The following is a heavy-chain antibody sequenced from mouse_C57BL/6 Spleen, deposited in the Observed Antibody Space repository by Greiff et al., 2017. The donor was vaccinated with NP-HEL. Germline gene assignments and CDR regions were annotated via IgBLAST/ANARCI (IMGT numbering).Heavy chain of an antibody. D-gene: IGHD3-3*01. J-gene: IGHJ2*01. CDR3: TTKPTRARDFDY. CDR2: IDPEDGDT. CDR1: GFNIKDYY. Sequence: EVQLQQSGAELVRPGASVKLSCTASGFNIKDYYMHWVKQRPEQGLEWIGRIDPEDGDTEYAPKFPGKATMTADTSSNTAYLQLSSLTSEDTAVYYCTTKPTRARDFDYWGQGTTLTVSS. V-gene: IGHV14-1*01.